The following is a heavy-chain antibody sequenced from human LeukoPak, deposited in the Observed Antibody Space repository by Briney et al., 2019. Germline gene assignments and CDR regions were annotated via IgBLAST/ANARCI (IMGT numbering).Heavy chain of an antibody. D-gene: IGHD3-22*01. V-gene: IGHV3-11*04. CDR3: ARWTYYDSSKYYGYFQH. J-gene: IGHJ1*01. Sequence: KPGGSLRLSCAASGFTFSDYYMSWIRQAPGKVLEWVSYISSSADTIYYADSVKGRFTISRDNAKSSLYLQMNSLRAEDTAIYYCARWTYYDSSKYYGYFQHWGQGTLVTVSS. CDR2: ISSSADTI. CDR1: GFTFSDYY.